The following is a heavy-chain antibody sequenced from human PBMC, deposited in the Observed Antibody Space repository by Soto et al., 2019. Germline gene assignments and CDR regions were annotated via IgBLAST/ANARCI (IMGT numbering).Heavy chain of an antibody. CDR2: IDPSDSYT. Sequence: EVQLVQSGAEVKKPGESLRISCKGSGYIFSNYWITWVRQMPGKGLEWMGRIDPSDSYTNYSPSFQGHVTISADKSISTAYLQWSSLKASDTAMYYCARRAGGGYSYSDYWGQGTLVTVSS. CDR1: GYIFSNYW. J-gene: IGHJ4*02. D-gene: IGHD5-18*01. CDR3: ARRAGGGYSYSDY. V-gene: IGHV5-10-1*01.